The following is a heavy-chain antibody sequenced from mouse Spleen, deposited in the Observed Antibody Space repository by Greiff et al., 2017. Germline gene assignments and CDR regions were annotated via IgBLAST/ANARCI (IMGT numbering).Heavy chain of an antibody. CDR2: IYPGSGST. J-gene: IGHJ2*01. Sequence: QVQLKEPGAELVKPGASVKMSCKASGYTFTSYWITWVKQRPGQGLEWIGDIYPGSGSTNYNEKFKSKATLTVDTSSSTAYMQLSSLTSEDSAVYYCARDGYDPFDYWGQGTTLTVSS. CDR3: ARDGYDPFDY. V-gene: IGHV1-55*01. CDR1: GYTFTSYW. D-gene: IGHD2-2*01.